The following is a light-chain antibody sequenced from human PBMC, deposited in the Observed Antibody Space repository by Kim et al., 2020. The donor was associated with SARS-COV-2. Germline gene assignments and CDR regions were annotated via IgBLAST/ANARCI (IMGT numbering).Light chain of an antibody. J-gene: IGKJ2*01. V-gene: IGKV3-11*01. CDR2: DAA. CDR3: QQRSNWRSS. Sequence: SSSPGETATLSCRASQSVDSYLAWYHQIPGQAPRFLIFDAAHRATGIPARFSGSGSGTDFTLTISSLEPEDFAVYYCQQRSNWRSSFGQGTKLEI. CDR1: QSVDSY.